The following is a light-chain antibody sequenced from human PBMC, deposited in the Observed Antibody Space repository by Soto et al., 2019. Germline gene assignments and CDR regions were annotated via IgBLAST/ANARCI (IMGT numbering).Light chain of an antibody. CDR3: GADHGSGSNFVV. CDR2: VGTGGTVG. Sequence: QPVLTQPPSASASLGASVTLTCTLSSGYSPYKVDWYQQRPGKGPRFVMRVGTGGTVGSKGDGIPDRFSVLGSGLNRYLTIKNIQEEDESDYHCGADHGSGSNFVVFGGGTKLTVL. V-gene: IGLV9-49*01. J-gene: IGLJ2*01. CDR1: SGYSPYK.